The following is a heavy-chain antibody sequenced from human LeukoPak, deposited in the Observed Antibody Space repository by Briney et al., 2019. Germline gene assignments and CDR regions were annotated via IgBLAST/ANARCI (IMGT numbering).Heavy chain of an antibody. V-gene: IGHV1-69*06. D-gene: IGHD3-10*01. CDR3: ATLFGELFLPFDY. J-gene: IGHJ4*02. CDR1: GGPFSSYA. Sequence: VEVSLKASGGPFSSYAISWVRPAPGQGRAWMGGIIPIFGTANYAQKFQGRVTITADKSTSTAYMELSSLRSEDTAVYYCATLFGELFLPFDYWGQGTLVTVSS. CDR2: IIPIFGTA.